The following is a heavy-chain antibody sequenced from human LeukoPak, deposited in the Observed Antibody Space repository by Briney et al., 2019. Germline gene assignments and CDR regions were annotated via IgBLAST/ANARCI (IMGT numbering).Heavy chain of an antibody. CDR2: ISYDGSNK. CDR3: ARDRYKVLDY. V-gene: IGHV3-30*01. Sequence: GGSLRLSCAASGFTFSSYAMHWVRQAPGKELEWVAVISYDGSNKYYADSVKGRFTISRDNSKNTLYLQMNSLRAEDTAVYYCARDRYKVLDYWGQGTLVTVSS. J-gene: IGHJ4*02. D-gene: IGHD5-24*01. CDR1: GFTFSSYA.